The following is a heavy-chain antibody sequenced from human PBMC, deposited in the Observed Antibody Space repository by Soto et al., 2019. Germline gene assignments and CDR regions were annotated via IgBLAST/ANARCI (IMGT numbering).Heavy chain of an antibody. V-gene: IGHV3-48*03. J-gene: IGHJ4*02. D-gene: IGHD2-2*01. Sequence: EVQLVESGGGLAQPGGSVRLSCAASGFTFRSYEMNWVRQAPGKTLEWVSYISSGGDSSYYADSVKGRFTIARDNAKNSLYRQMNSLRGEDTAVYYCARVHCSTTTCHVQAFDSWGQGTLVTVSS. CDR1: GFTFRSYE. CDR3: ARVHCSTTTCHVQAFDS. CDR2: ISSGGDSS.